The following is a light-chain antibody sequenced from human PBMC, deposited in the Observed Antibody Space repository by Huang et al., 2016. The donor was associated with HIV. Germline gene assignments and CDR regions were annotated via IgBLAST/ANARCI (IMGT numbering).Light chain of an antibody. CDR3: QQYYNWPPYT. V-gene: IGKV3-15*01. Sequence: EIVMTQSPVTLSVSPGERSTLSCRASQRVSSNLAWYQQKPGQAPRLLMYGASTRAPGIPARFSGSGSGTEFTLTISSLQSEDFAVYYCQQYYNWPPYTFGQGTTLEIK. J-gene: IGKJ2*01. CDR1: QRVSSN. CDR2: GAS.